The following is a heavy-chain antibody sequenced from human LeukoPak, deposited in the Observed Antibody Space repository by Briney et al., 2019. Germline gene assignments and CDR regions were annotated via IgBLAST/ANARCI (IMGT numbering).Heavy chain of an antibody. J-gene: IGHJ4*02. CDR3: ARVPTYPMIAATGTGGGDY. Sequence: ASVKVSCKASGYTFTSYDINWVRQATGQGLEWMGWRNPNSGNTGFAQKFQGRVTMTRNTSISTAYMELSSLRSEDTAVYYCARVPTYPMIAATGTGGGDYWGQGTLVTVSS. V-gene: IGHV1-8*01. CDR1: GYTFTSYD. CDR2: RNPNSGNT. D-gene: IGHD6-13*01.